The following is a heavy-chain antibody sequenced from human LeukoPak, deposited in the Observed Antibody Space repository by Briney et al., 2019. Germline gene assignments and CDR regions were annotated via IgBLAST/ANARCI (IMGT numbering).Heavy chain of an antibody. J-gene: IGHJ4*02. D-gene: IGHD2-2*03. V-gene: IGHV4-34*01. CDR1: GGSFSGYY. CDR2: INHSGST. Sequence: SETLSLTCAVYGGSFSGYYWSWIRQPPGKGLEWIGEINHSGSTNYNPSLKSRVTISVDTSKNQFSLKLSSVTAADTAVYYCARGRWKMDIVVVPAARFDYWGQGTLVTVSP. CDR3: ARGRWKMDIVVVPAARFDY.